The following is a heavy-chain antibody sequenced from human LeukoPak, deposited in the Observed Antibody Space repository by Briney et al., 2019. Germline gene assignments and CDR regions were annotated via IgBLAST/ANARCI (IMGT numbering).Heavy chain of an antibody. Sequence: GGSLRLSCAASGFTFSRYAMSWVRQAPGKGLEWVSSISGSGVTTYYTDSVKGRFTISRDNSKNTLYLQMTSLRAEDTAIYYCAKGDVATIIDYFDYWGQGILVTVSS. D-gene: IGHD5-12*01. J-gene: IGHJ4*02. CDR2: ISGSGVTT. CDR1: GFTFSRYA. V-gene: IGHV3-23*01. CDR3: AKGDVATIIDYFDY.